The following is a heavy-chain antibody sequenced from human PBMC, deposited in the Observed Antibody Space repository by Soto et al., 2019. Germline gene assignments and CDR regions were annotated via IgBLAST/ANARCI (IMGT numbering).Heavy chain of an antibody. V-gene: IGHV3-9*01. D-gene: IGHD6-19*01. J-gene: IGHJ6*02. CDR3: EKDFLIAVASYGMDV. CDR1: GFTFDEYA. CDR2: INWKSNNL. Sequence: GGSLRLSCAASGFTFDEYAMHWVRQAPGKGLEWVSGINWKSNNLGYADSVKGRFTISRDNAKNSLYLQMNSLRPEDTAFYYCEKDFLIAVASYGMDVWGQGTTVTVSS.